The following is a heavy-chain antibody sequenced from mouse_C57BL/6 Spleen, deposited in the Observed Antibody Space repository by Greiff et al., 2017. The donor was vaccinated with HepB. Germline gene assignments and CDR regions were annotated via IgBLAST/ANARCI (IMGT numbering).Heavy chain of an antibody. V-gene: IGHV2-9-1*01. D-gene: IGHD4-1*01. J-gene: IGHJ4*01. CDR3: ARNRENWDHAMDY. Sequence: VKLMESGPGLVAPSQSLSITCTVSGFSLTSYAISWVRQPPGKGLEWLGVIWTGGGTNYNSALKSRLSISKDNSKSQVFLKMNSLQTDDTARYYCARNRENWDHAMDYWGQGTSVTVSS. CDR2: IWTGGGT. CDR1: GFSLTSYA.